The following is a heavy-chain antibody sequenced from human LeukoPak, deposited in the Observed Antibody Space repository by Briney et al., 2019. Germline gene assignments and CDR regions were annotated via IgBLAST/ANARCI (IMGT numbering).Heavy chain of an antibody. V-gene: IGHV4-59*01. D-gene: IGHD3-22*01. J-gene: IGHJ4*02. Sequence: SETLSLTCTVSGGSISSYYWSWIRQPPGKGLEWIGYIYYSGSTNYNPSLKRRGTISVDTSKNQFSLKLSSVTAADTAVYYCAGSYYYDSSSIDYWGQGTLVTVSS. CDR3: AGSYYYDSSSIDY. CDR2: IYYSGST. CDR1: GGSISSYY.